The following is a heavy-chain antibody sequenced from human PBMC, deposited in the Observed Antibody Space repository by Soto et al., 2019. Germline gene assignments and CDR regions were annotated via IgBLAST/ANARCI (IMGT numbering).Heavy chain of an antibody. CDR3: AMAQISAQYYFDY. Sequence: GGSLRLSCAASGFIFSYYYMSWIRQAPGKGLEWVSYISGSGSYTNYADSVKGRFTISRDNAKNSLYLQIYSLRAEDTAVYYCAMAQISAQYYFDYWGQGALVTVSS. V-gene: IGHV3-11*06. CDR1: GFIFSYYY. CDR2: ISGSGSYT. J-gene: IGHJ4*02. D-gene: IGHD6-6*01.